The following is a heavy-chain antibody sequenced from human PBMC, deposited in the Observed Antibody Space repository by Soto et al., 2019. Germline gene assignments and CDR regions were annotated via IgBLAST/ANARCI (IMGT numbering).Heavy chain of an antibody. D-gene: IGHD2-15*01. CDR1: GFSFSSYT. Sequence: PGGSLRLSCTASGFSFSSYTMNWVRQAPGKGLQWVASITNRGTHTYSADSVKGRFTISRDNDKNSLYLQMNNLRAEDTATYYCTRAHEVAWFDSWGLGPLVTVSS. V-gene: IGHV3-21*06. CDR3: TRAHEVAWFDS. CDR2: ITNRGTHT. J-gene: IGHJ5*01.